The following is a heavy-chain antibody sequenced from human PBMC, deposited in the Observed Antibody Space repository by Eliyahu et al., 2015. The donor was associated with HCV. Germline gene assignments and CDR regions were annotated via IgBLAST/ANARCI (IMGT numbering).Heavy chain of an antibody. Sequence: PGKGLEWMGIIYPGDSDTRYSPSFQGQVTISADKSISTAYLQWSSLKASDTAMYYCASSTARLEAYYYYGMDVWGQGTTVTVSS. D-gene: IGHD3-3*01. J-gene: IGHJ6*02. CDR2: IYPGDSDT. CDR3: ASSTARLEAYYYYGMDV. V-gene: IGHV5-51*01.